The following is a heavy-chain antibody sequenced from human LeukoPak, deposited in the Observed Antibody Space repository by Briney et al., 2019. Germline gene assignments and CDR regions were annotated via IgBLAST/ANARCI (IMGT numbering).Heavy chain of an antibody. D-gene: IGHD6-19*01. V-gene: IGHV4-39*01. CDR3: ASLSVAGTNYYYYMDV. CDR2: IYYSGST. CDR1: GGSISSSSYY. Sequence: PSETLSLTCTVSGGSISSSSYYWGWIRQPPGKGLEWIGSIYYSGSTYYNPSLKSRVTISVYTSKNQFSLKLSSVTAADTAMYYCASLSVAGTNYYYYMDVWGKGTTVTVYS. J-gene: IGHJ6*03.